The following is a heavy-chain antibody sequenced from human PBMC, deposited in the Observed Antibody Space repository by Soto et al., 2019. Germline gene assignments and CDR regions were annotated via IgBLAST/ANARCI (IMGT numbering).Heavy chain of an antibody. V-gene: IGHV4-34*01. J-gene: IGHJ6*03. D-gene: IGHD3-16*01. CDR2: INHRGST. CDR1: GGSFGGYY. Sequence: SETLSLTCAVYGGSFGGYYWSWIRQPPGKGLEWIGEINHRGSTNYNPSLKSRVTISVDTSNNQFSLKLSSVTAADTAVYYCARIVAGTALSFGVYYYYYMDVWGKGTTVTVSS. CDR3: ARIVAGTALSFGVYYYYYMDV.